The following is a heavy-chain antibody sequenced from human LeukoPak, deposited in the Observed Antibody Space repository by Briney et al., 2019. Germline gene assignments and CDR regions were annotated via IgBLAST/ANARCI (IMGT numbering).Heavy chain of an antibody. CDR3: ARGPTTIFGVVHYYYYMDV. CDR2: FIPAFNTA. Sequence: SVKVSCKASGDTFYTYTISWVRQVPGQGLEWMGGFIPAFNTAHYARKFQGRVTITRNTSLSTAYMELSSLRSEDTAVYYCARGPTTIFGVVHYYYYMDVWGKGTTVTVSS. CDR1: GDTFYTYT. J-gene: IGHJ6*03. D-gene: IGHD3-3*01. V-gene: IGHV1-69*05.